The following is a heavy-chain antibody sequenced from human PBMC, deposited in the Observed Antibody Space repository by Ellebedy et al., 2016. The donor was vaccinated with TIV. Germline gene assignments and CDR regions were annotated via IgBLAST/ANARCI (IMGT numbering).Heavy chain of an antibody. V-gene: IGHV3-30-3*01. J-gene: IGHJ4*02. D-gene: IGHD6-6*01. CDR2: ISYDGSNK. CDR1: GFTFSSYA. Sequence: GESLKISCAASGFTFSSYAMHWVRQAPGKGLEWVAVISYDGSNKYYADSVKGRFTISRDNSKNTLYLQINSLRAEDTAVYYCAREGSSSSSVDYWGQGTLVTVSS. CDR3: AREGSSSSSVDY.